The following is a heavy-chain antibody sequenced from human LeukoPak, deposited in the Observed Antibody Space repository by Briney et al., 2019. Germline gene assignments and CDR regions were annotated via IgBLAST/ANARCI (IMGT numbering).Heavy chain of an antibody. CDR1: GGSISSYY. V-gene: IGHV4-59*01. CDR3: AGEKGVLYYYYMDV. CDR2: IYYSGST. J-gene: IGHJ6*03. Sequence: SETLSLTCTVSGGSISSYYWSWIRQPPGKGLEWIGYIYYSGSTNYNPSLKSRVTISVDTSKNQFSLKLSSVTAADTAVYYCAGEKGVLYYYYMDVWGKGTTVTVSS.